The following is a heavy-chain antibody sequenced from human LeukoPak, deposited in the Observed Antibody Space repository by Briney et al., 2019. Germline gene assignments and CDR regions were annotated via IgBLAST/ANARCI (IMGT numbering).Heavy chain of an antibody. CDR2: ISGSGGST. J-gene: IGHJ3*02. CDR1: GFTFSSYA. D-gene: IGHD5-12*01. CDR3: AKAKAEYSGYDFDAFDI. V-gene: IGHV3-23*01. Sequence: LGGSLRLSCAASGFTFSSYAMSWVRQAPGKGLEWVSAISGSGGSTYYADSVKGRFTISRDNSKNTLYLQMNSLRAEDTAVYYCAKAKAEYSGYDFDAFDIWGQGTMVTVSS.